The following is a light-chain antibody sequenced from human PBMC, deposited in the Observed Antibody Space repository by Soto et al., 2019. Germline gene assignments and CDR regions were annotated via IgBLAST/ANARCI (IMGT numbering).Light chain of an antibody. CDR3: QSYDSSSWV. V-gene: IGLV6-57*03. J-gene: IGLJ3*02. CDR2: EDN. CDR1: SGSIASNY. Sequence: NFMLTQPHSVSESPGKTVTISCTRSSGSIASNYVQWYQQRPGSAPTTVIYEDNQRPSGVPDRFSGSIDSSSNSASLTISGLKTEDEPDYYCQSYDSSSWVFGGGTKLTVL.